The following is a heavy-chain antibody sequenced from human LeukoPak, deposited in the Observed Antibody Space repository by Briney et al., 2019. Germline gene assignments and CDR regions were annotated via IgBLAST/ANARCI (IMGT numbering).Heavy chain of an antibody. Sequence: SETLSLTCAVYGGSFSGYYWSWIGQPPGKGLEWIGEINHSGSTNYNPSLKSRVTISVDTSKNQFSLKLSSVTAADTAVYYCARGGGYSSSWYTIDYYYYMDVWGKGTTVTVSS. CDR3: ARGGGYSSSWYTIDYYYYMDV. CDR2: INHSGST. CDR1: GGSFSGYY. V-gene: IGHV4-34*01. D-gene: IGHD6-13*01. J-gene: IGHJ6*03.